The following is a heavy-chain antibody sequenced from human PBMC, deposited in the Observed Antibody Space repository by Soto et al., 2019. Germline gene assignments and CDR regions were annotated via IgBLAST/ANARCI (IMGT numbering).Heavy chain of an antibody. D-gene: IGHD3-22*01. V-gene: IGHV3-23*01. J-gene: IGHJ3*02. Sequence: PGGSLRLSCAASGFTFSSYAMSWVRQAPGKGLEWVSAISGSGGSTYYADSVKGRFTISRDNSKNTLYLQMNSLRAEDTAVYYCAKDFPYRYYYDSSGYYFPDAFDIWGQGTMVTVSS. CDR1: GFTFSSYA. CDR3: AKDFPYRYYYDSSGYYFPDAFDI. CDR2: ISGSGGST.